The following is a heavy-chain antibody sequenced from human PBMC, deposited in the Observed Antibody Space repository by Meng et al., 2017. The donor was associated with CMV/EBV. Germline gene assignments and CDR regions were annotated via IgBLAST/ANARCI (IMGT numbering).Heavy chain of an antibody. CDR2: IYYSGHT. V-gene: IGHV4-39*01. CDR3: ASQTPIVVVPARSFDY. J-gene: IGHJ4*02. D-gene: IGHD2-2*01. Sequence: GSISSSSYYWGWIRQPPGKGLELIGTIYYSGHTYYNPSLKSRVTISIDTSTNQFSLKLSSVTTTDTAVYYCASQTPIVVVPARSFDYWGQGTLVTVSS. CDR1: GSISSSSYY.